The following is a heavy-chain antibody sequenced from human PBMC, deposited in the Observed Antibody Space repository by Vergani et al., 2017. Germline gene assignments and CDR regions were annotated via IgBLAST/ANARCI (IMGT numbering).Heavy chain of an antibody. J-gene: IGHJ6*02. CDR3: AGPLRQLDSYYYGMDV. CDR1: GYSFTSYW. V-gene: IGHV5-10-1*01. CDR2: TDPSDSYT. Sequence: EVQLVQSGAEVKKPGESLRISCKGSGYSFTSYWISWVRQMPGKGLEWMGRTDPSDSYTNYSPSFQGHVTISADKSISTAYLQWSSLKASDTAMYYCAGPLRQLDSYYYGMDVWGQGTTVTVSS. D-gene: IGHD6-6*01.